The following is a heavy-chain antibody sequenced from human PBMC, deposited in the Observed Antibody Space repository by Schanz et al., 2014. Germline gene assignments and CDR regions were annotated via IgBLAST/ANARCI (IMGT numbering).Heavy chain of an antibody. Sequence: AQLLESGGGLVQPGGSLRLSCAASGFTFSSYAMSWVRQAPGKGLEWVAVVSDDGNKKYYADSVKGRFTISRDNSKNTLYLQMNGLRGEDTAVYYCAKDLDANYFDYWGQGILGTVSS. CDR1: GFTFSSYA. V-gene: IGHV3-30*18. CDR2: VSDDGNKK. D-gene: IGHD1-1*01. CDR3: AKDLDANYFDY. J-gene: IGHJ4*02.